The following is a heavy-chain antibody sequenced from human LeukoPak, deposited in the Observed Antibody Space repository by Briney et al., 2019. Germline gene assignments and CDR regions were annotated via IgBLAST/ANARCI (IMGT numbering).Heavy chain of an antibody. CDR1: GYSFTSYW. D-gene: IGHD3-22*01. CDR3: ARTTNPYYYDSSGYRD. CDR2: IYPGDSDT. J-gene: IGHJ4*02. Sequence: GESLKISYKGSGYSFTSYWIGWVRQMPGKGLEWMGIIYPGDSDTRYSPSFQGQVTISADKSISTAYLQWSSLKASDTAMYYCARTTNPYYYDSSGYRDWGQGTLVTVSS. V-gene: IGHV5-51*01.